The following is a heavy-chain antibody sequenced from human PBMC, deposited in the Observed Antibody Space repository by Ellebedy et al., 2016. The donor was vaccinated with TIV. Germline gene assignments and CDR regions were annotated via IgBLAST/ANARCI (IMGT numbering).Heavy chain of an antibody. CDR3: ARNPILYGSGSYDY. Sequence: AASVKVSCKASGGTFSSYAISWVRQAPGQGLEWMGGIIPIFGTANYAQKFQGRVTITADESTSTAYMELSSLRSEDTAVYYCARNPILYGSGSYDYWGQGTLVTVSS. V-gene: IGHV1-69*13. CDR2: IIPIFGTA. J-gene: IGHJ4*02. D-gene: IGHD3-10*01. CDR1: GGTFSSYA.